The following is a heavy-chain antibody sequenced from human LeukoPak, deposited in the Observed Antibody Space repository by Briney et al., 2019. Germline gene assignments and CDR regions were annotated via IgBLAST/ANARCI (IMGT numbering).Heavy chain of an antibody. V-gene: IGHV4-4*09. CDR1: GASISRYY. CDR3: ASFDS. Sequence: SETLSLTCSVPGASISRYYWSWIRQPPGKGLEWIGYISTPGSTSYNPSLQGRVTISADTSKHQISLNLTSLTAADTAVYYCASFDSWGQGTLVTVSS. CDR2: ISTPGST. J-gene: IGHJ4*02.